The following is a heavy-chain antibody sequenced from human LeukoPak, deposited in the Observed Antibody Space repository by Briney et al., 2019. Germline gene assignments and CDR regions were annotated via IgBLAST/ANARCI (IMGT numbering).Heavy chain of an antibody. J-gene: IGHJ3*02. D-gene: IGHD3-22*01. CDR3: ARGDYYESSGYFIDAFDT. Sequence: GGSLRLSCAASGFTFSSYAMHWVRQAPGKGLEWVANIKQDGSQKFYVDSVKGRFTISRDNAKNSLYLQMNSLRAEDTALYYCARGDYYESSGYFIDAFDTWGQGTMVTVSS. CDR2: IKQDGSQK. CDR1: GFTFSSYA. V-gene: IGHV3-7*01.